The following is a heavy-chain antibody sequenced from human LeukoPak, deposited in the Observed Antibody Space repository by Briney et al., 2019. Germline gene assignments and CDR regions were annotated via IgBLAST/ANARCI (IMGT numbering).Heavy chain of an antibody. Sequence: RPSETLSLTCTVSGGSISTYYWNWFRQPAGKGLEWIGRIYTSGSTNYNAPLKSRVTLSLDTSKNQFSLKLTSVTAADTAVYYCARWITTQGTFDIWAQGTMVTVSS. CDR1: GGSISTYY. J-gene: IGHJ3*02. CDR3: ARWITTQGTFDI. D-gene: IGHD1-1*01. V-gene: IGHV4-4*07. CDR2: IYTSGST.